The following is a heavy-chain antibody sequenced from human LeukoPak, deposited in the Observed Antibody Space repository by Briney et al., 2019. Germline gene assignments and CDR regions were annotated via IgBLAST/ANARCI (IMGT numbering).Heavy chain of an antibody. Sequence: GRSLRLSCAASGFTFSSYAMHWVRQAPGKGLEWVAVISYDGSNKYYADSVKGRFTISRDNSKNTLYLQMNSLRAEDTAVYYCARDHDWNFGARFGFDYWGQGTLVTVSS. CDR3: ARDHDWNFGARFGFDY. V-gene: IGHV3-30-3*01. J-gene: IGHJ4*02. CDR1: GFTFSSYA. CDR2: ISYDGSNK. D-gene: IGHD1-7*01.